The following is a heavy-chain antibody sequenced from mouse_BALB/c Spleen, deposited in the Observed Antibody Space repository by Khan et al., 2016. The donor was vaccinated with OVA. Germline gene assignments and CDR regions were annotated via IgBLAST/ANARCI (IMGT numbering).Heavy chain of an antibody. CDR3: ARDGLGRGTY. J-gene: IGHJ3*01. V-gene: IGHV2-9*02. CDR2: IWAGGST. D-gene: IGHD4-1*01. Sequence: VKLEESGPGLVAPSQSLSITCTVSGFSLTSYGVHWVRQPPGKGLEWLGVIWAGGSTNYNSALMSRLSISKDNSKSQVFLKMNSLQTDDTAMYYCARDGLGRGTYWGQGTLVTVSA. CDR1: GFSLTSYG.